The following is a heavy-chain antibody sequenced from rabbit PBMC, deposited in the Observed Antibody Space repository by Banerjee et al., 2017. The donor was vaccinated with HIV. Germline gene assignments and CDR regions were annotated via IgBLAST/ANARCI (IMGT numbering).Heavy chain of an antibody. V-gene: IGHV1S40*01. CDR1: GFSFSSSYY. CDR2: IYAGSSGST. Sequence: QSLEESGGDLVKPGASLTLTCTASGFSFSSSYYMCWVRQAPGKGLEWIACIYAGSSGSTYYASWAKGRFTISKTSSTTVTLQMTSLTAADTATYFCARDMGYGYYTYGYAGYAYATFNLWGPGTLVTVS. CDR3: ARDMGYGYYTYGYAGYAYATFNL. J-gene: IGHJ4*01. D-gene: IGHD6-1*01.